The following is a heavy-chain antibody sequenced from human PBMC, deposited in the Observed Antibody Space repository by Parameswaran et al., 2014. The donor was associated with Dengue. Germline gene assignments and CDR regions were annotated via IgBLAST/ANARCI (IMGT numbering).Heavy chain of an antibody. V-gene: IGHV3-66*01. CDR3: EVTAYGMDV. D-gene: IGHD2-21*02. Sequence: VRQMPGKGLEWVSVIYSGGSTYYADSVKGRFTISRDNSKNTLYLQMNSLRAEDTAVYYCEVTAYGMDVWGQGTTVTVSS. J-gene: IGHJ6*02. CDR2: IYSGGST.